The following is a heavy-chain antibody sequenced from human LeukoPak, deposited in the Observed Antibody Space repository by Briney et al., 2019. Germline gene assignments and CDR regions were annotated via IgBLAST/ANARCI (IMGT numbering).Heavy chain of an antibody. V-gene: IGHV4-59*01. Sequence: SETLFLTCTVSGGSISSYYWSWIRQPPGKGLEWIGYIYYSGSTNYNPSLKSRVTISVDTSKSQFSLKLSSVTAADTAVYYCARAPYYYDSSGYSCWFDPWGQGTLVTVSS. CDR2: IYYSGST. D-gene: IGHD3-22*01. CDR1: GGSISSYY. CDR3: ARAPYYYDSSGYSCWFDP. J-gene: IGHJ5*02.